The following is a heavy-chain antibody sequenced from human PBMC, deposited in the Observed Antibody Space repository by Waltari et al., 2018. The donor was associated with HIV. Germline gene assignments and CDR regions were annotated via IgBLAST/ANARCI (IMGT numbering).Heavy chain of an antibody. J-gene: IGHJ3*01. CDR2: IKHSGNT. Sequence: QLQQWGEGLLKPPATLSPTGAVSGGSFSAYYWSWIRQTPGKGLEWIGKIKHSGNTHQAPPLNSRLSISVDPTKIQFSLKMTSMTAADTADYYCARGSPTLQFFDDFSGYLDAFDVWGHGTMVTVSS. CDR3: ARGSPTLQFFDDFSGYLDAFDV. V-gene: IGHV4-34*01. D-gene: IGHD3-22*01. CDR1: GGSFSAYY.